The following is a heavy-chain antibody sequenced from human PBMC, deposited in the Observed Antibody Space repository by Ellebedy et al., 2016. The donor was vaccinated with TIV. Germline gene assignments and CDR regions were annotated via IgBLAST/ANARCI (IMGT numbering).Heavy chain of an antibody. J-gene: IGHJ4*02. CDR1: GFTFSSNS. CDR3: ARIVQAGYSGYHFDY. Sequence: PGGSLRLSCAASGFTFSSNSMNWVRQAPGKGLEWVSTTSATSSVIYYANSVKGRFTISRDNANDSLHLQMNSLRAEDTAVYYCARIVQAGYSGYHFDYWGQGILVAFSS. V-gene: IGHV3-21*04. CDR2: TSATSSVI. D-gene: IGHD5-12*01.